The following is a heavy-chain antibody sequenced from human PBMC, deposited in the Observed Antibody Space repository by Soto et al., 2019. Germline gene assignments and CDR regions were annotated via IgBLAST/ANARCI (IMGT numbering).Heavy chain of an antibody. CDR2: IIPIFGTA. D-gene: IGHD6-13*01. CDR3: ATRRAPYRRSWYRCFDY. Sequence: SVKVSCKASGGTFSSYAISWVRQAPGQGLEWMGGIIPIFGTANYAQKFQGRVTITADESTSTAYMELSSLRSEDTAVYYCATRRAPYRRSWYRCFDYGGEGALFTV. CDR1: GGTFSSYA. V-gene: IGHV1-69*13. J-gene: IGHJ4*02.